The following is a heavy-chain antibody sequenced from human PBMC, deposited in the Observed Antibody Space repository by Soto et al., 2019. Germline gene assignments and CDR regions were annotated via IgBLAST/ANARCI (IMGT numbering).Heavy chain of an antibody. Sequence: EVQLVESGGGLVQPGGSLRLSCAASGFTFSSYDMHWVRQATGKGLEWVSAIGTAGDTYYPGSVKGRFTISRENAKNSLYLQMNSLRAGDTAVYYCARGRAGGRRDFDYWGQGTLVTVSS. V-gene: IGHV3-13*01. J-gene: IGHJ4*02. CDR1: GFTFSSYD. D-gene: IGHD2-15*01. CDR3: ARGRAGGRRDFDY. CDR2: IGTAGDT.